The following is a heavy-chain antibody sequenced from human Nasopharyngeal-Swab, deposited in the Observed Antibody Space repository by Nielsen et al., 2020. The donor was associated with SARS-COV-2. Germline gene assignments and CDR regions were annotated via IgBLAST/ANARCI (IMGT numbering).Heavy chain of an antibody. CDR3: AKDLRGPYFF. J-gene: IGHJ4*02. V-gene: IGHV3-23*01. Sequence: GESLKISCVASGYSFRTYGMSWVRQAPGKGLEWVSAIAGSGDLSGSGGSTYYAVSVKGRFTISRDNSKNTLALQMNSLSADDTAVYYCAKDLRGPYFFWGQGTLVTVSS. CDR1: GYSFRTYG. CDR2: IAGSGDLSGSGGST. D-gene: IGHD2/OR15-2a*01.